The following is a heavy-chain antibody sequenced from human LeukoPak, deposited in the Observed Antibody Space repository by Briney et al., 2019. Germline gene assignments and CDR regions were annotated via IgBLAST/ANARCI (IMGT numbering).Heavy chain of an antibody. CDR1: GGSISGDY. D-gene: IGHD6-13*01. Sequence: SETLSLTCTVSGGSISGDYWSWIRQPAGQGLEWIGRIYGSGDTMYNPSLMSRVTMSVDTSRSQLSLNLKSVTAADTAVYYCARVAAPGNGILDYWGQGALVTVSS. V-gene: IGHV4-4*07. CDR2: IYGSGDT. CDR3: ARVAAPGNGILDY. J-gene: IGHJ4*02.